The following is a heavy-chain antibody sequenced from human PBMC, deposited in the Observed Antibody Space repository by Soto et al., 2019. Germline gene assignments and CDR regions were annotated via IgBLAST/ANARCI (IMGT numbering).Heavy chain of an antibody. Sequence: QLHLQESGSGLVKPSQTLSLTCAVSGGSISSGGYSWSWIRQPPGKGLEWIGCIYHSGSTSYNPSLTRRGTKSVEPSKDQFPLKRSSVTAADTAVNYRRRGRGYYGSGNWFDPWGQGTLVTVSS. CDR1: GGSISSGGYS. CDR3: RRGRGYYGSGNWFDP. J-gene: IGHJ5*02. V-gene: IGHV4-30-2*01. CDR2: IYHSGST. D-gene: IGHD3-10*01.